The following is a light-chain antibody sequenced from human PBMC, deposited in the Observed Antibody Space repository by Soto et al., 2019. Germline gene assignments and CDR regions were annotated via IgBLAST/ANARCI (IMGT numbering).Light chain of an antibody. CDR3: QQSYSTPSIN. V-gene: IGKV1-39*01. CDR2: AAS. J-gene: IGKJ5*01. Sequence: DVQMTHSPSSLSALVGDRVTITCRASQSVSRYLNWYQHKPGKAPKLLINAASNLRSGVPSRFSGSGSGTDFTLTISSLQPEDFATYYCQQSYSTPSINFGQGTRLEIK. CDR1: QSVSRY.